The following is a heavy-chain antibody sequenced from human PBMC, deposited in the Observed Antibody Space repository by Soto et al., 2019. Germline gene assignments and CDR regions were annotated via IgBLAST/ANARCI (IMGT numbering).Heavy chain of an antibody. J-gene: IGHJ5*02. CDR3: ATGRFSAMVRGVLIFDP. Sequence: NPSETLSLTCTVSGGSITGYYWSWIRQPPGKGLEWLGHIHYSGSTSYSPSLTSRVTISVDTSKNHFSLKLTSVTSADTAVYYCATGRFSAMVRGVLIFDPWGQGTLVTVSS. D-gene: IGHD3-10*01. CDR2: IHYSGST. CDR1: GGSITGYY. V-gene: IGHV4-59*01.